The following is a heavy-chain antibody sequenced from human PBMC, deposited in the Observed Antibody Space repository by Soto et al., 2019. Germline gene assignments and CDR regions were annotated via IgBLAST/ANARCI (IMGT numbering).Heavy chain of an antibody. CDR1: GFTFSSYG. V-gene: IGHV3-33*01. J-gene: IGHJ6*02. D-gene: IGHD5-12*01. CDR2: IWYDGSNK. CDR3: ARDRGYSGYDPAQYYYYGMDV. Sequence: QVQLVESGGGVVQPGRSLRLSCAASGFTFSSYGMHWVRQAPGKGLEWVAVIWYDGSNKYYADSVKGRFTISRDNSKNTLYLQMNSLRAEDTAVYYCARDRGYSGYDPAQYYYYGMDVWGQGTTVTVSS.